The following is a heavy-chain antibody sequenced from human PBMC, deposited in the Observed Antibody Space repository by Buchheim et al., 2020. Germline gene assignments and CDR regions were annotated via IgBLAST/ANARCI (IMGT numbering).Heavy chain of an antibody. J-gene: IGHJ4*02. Sequence: EVQLLQSGGGLVQPGGSLRLSCAVSGFTFSNAAMSWVRQAPGKGLEYVSGISISGDRTYYTDSVRGRFTISRDNFKNTVYLQMNSLTTEDTAIYYCAKEEVPNDYWGQGTL. CDR1: GFTFSNAA. CDR2: ISISGDRT. CDR3: AKEEVPNDY. V-gene: IGHV3-23*01.